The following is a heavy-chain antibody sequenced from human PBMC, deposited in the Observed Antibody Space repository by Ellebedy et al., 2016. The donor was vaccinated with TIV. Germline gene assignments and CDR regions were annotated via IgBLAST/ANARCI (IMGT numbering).Heavy chain of an antibody. CDR1: GYSFTNYW. CDR3: ARRMVRGGIRYAMDV. J-gene: IGHJ6*02. V-gene: IGHV5-51*01. CDR2: IYPGDSDT. Sequence: GESLKISCQASGYSFTNYWIGWVRQMPGKGLEWMGIIYPGDSDTGYSPSFEGQVTISVDKSISTAYLQWNSLKASDTATYYCARRMVRGGIRYAMDVWGQGTTVTVSS. D-gene: IGHD3-10*01.